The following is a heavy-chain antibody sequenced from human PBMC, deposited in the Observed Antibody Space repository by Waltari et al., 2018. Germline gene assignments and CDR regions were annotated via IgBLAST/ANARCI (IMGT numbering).Heavy chain of an antibody. CDR3: ARSLGSGSLALGTMDV. J-gene: IGHJ6*03. V-gene: IGHV4-4*07. CDR2: IYTRGST. CDR1: GGSISSYY. D-gene: IGHD3-10*01. Sequence: QVQLQESGPGLVKPSETLSLTCTVSGGSISSYYWSWIRQPAGKGLEWIGRIYTRGSTNYNPSLKSRVTMSVDTSKNQFSLKLSSVTAADTAVYYCARSLGSGSLALGTMDVWGKGTTVTVSS.